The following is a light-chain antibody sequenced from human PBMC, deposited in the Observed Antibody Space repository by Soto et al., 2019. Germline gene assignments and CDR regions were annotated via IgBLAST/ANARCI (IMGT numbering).Light chain of an antibody. V-gene: IGLV2-14*01. CDR3: SSYAATGTHVI. CDR2: GVD. J-gene: IGLJ2*01. Sequence: QYALTQPASVSGSPGQSITISCTGSSSDVGGSDLVSWYQHHPGKAPKLIIYGVDNRPSGVSSRFSGSKSGNTASLTICGLQAEDEGDYYCSSYAATGTHVIFGGGTKLTVL. CDR1: SSDVGGSDL.